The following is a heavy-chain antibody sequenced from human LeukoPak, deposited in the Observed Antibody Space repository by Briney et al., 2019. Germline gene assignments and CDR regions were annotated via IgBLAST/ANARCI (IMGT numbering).Heavy chain of an antibody. CDR3: ARVSSGWYEELGY. Sequence: ASVKVSRKASGYTFTGYYMHWVRQAPGQGLEWMGRINPNSGGTNYAQKFQGRVTMTRDTSIITAYMELSRLRSDDTAVYYCARVSSGWYEELGYLGQGTLVTVSS. CDR1: GYTFTGYY. J-gene: IGHJ4*02. D-gene: IGHD6-19*01. V-gene: IGHV1-2*06. CDR2: INPNSGGT.